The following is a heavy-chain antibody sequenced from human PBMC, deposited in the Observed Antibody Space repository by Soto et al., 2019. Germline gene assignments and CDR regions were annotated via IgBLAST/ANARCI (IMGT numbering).Heavy chain of an antibody. CDR1: GGSISSYY. J-gene: IGHJ6*02. CDR2: IYYSGST. CDR3: ARDRTVVTRDYYYYYGMDV. V-gene: IGHV4-59*01. D-gene: IGHD2-21*02. Sequence: SETLSLTCTVSGGSISSYYWSWIRQPPGKGLEWIGYIYYSGSTNYNPSLKSRVTISVDTSKNQFSLKLSSVTAADTAVYYCARDRTVVTRDYYYYYGMDVWGQGTTVTVPS.